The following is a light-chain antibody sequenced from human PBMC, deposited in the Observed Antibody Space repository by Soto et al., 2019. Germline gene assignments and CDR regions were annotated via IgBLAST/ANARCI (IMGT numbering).Light chain of an antibody. Sequence: QSALTQPPSASGSPGQSVTISCTGTSSDVGGYNYVSGYQQHPGKAPKLMIYEVSKRPSGVPDRFSGSKSGNTASLTVSGLHAEDEADYYCSSYAGSNNFVFGTGTKLTVL. CDR2: EVS. CDR3: SSYAGSNNFV. J-gene: IGLJ1*01. CDR1: SSDVGGYNY. V-gene: IGLV2-8*01.